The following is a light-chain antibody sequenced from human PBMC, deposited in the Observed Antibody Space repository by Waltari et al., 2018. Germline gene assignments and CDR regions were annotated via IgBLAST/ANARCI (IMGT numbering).Light chain of an antibody. CDR1: SSDIGTYNY. Sequence: QSALTQPPSASGSPGQSVTISCTGTSSDIGTYNYASWYQQHPGKAPKVMIYEVSKRPSGLPARFSGSKSGNSASLTVSGLQAEDEADYYCNSYAGSTTWVFGGGTKLTVL. J-gene: IGLJ2*01. CDR2: EVS. V-gene: IGLV2-8*01. CDR3: NSYAGSTTWV.